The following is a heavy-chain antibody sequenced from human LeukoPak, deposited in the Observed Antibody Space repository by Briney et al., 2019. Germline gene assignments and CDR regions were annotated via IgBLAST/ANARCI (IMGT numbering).Heavy chain of an antibody. J-gene: IGHJ6*02. D-gene: IGHD6-6*01. CDR3: ARDFVGPKYHGMDV. V-gene: IGHV4-59*01. CDR1: GGSISSYY. Sequence: KPSETLSLTCTVSGGSISSYYWSWIRQPPGKGLEWIGYIYYSGSTNYNPSLKSRVTMSVDTSKNQFSLKLSSVTAADTAVYYCARDFVGPKYHGMDVWGQGTTVTVSS. CDR2: IYYSGST.